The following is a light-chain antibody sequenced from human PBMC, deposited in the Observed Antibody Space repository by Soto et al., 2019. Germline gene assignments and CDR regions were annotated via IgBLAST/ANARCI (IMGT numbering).Light chain of an antibody. CDR1: QSISSW. V-gene: IGKV1-5*01. CDR3: QQYGRT. J-gene: IGKJ1*01. CDR2: DAS. Sequence: DIQMTHSPSTLSASVGYRVTITCRASQSISSWLAWYQQKPGKAPKFLIYDASNLESGVPSRFSGSGSGTEFTLTISSLQPDDFATYYCQQYGRTFGQGTKVDIK.